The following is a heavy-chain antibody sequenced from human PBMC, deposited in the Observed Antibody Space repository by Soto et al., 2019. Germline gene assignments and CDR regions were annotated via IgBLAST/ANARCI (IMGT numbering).Heavy chain of an antibody. V-gene: IGHV3-30*18. CDR1: GFTFSSYG. CDR3: AKGGKMSPFDP. D-gene: IGHD1-26*01. CDR2: ISYDGSNK. J-gene: IGHJ5*02. Sequence: GGSLRLSCAASGFTFSSYGMHWVRQAPGKGLEWVAVISYDGSNKYYADSVKGRFTISRDNSKNTLYLQMNSLRAEDTAVYYCAKGGKMSPFDPWGQGTLVTVSS.